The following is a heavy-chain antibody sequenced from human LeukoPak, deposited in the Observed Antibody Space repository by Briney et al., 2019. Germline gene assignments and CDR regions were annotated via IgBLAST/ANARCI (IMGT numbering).Heavy chain of an antibody. D-gene: IGHD3-22*01. CDR1: GGSISSYY. CDR3: ARRAASYYDSSGYYFDY. V-gene: IGHV4-59*08. Sequence: SETLSLTCTVSGGSISSYYWSWIRQPPGKGLEWIGYIYYSGSTNYNPSLKSRVTISVDTSKNQFSLKLSSVTAADTAVYYCARRAASYYDSSGYYFDYWGQGTLVTVSS. CDR2: IYYSGST. J-gene: IGHJ4*02.